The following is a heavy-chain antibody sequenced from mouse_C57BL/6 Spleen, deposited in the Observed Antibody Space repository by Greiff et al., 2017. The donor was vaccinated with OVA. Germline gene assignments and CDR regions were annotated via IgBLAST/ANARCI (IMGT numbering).Heavy chain of an antibody. D-gene: IGHD2-5*01. V-gene: IGHV5-12*01. Sequence: EVNVVESGGGLVQPGGSLKLSCAASGFTFSDYYMYWVRQTPEKRLEWVAYISNGGGSTYYPDTVKGRFTISRDNAKNTLYLQMSRLKSEDTAMDYCARSYSNWYFDVWGTGTTVTVSS. J-gene: IGHJ1*03. CDR1: GFTFSDYY. CDR3: ARSYSNWYFDV. CDR2: ISNGGGST.